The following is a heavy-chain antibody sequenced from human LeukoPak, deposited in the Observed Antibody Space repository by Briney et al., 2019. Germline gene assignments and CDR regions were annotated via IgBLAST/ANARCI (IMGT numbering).Heavy chain of an antibody. Sequence: GGSLRLSCAASGFTFSSYWMSWVRQAPGKGLEWVANIKQDGSEKYYVDSVKGRFTVSRDNAKNSLYLQMNSLRAEDTAVYYCARDQNGDIFDYWGQGTLVTVSS. D-gene: IGHD4-17*01. CDR2: IKQDGSEK. V-gene: IGHV3-7*01. CDR1: GFTFSSYW. J-gene: IGHJ4*02. CDR3: ARDQNGDIFDY.